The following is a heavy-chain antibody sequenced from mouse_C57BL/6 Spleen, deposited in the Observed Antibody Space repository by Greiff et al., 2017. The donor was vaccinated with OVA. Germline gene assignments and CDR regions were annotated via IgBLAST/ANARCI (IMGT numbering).Heavy chain of an antibody. V-gene: IGHV1-69*01. CDR2: IDPSDSYT. J-gene: IGHJ4*01. Sequence: QVQLKQPGAELVMPGASVKLSCKASGYTFTSYWMHWVKQRPGQGLEWIGEIDPSDSYTNYNQKFKGKSTLTVDKSSSTAYMQLSSLTSEDSAVYYCARYAVTTGRGAMDYWGQGTSVTVSS. D-gene: IGHD1-1*01. CDR3: ARYAVTTGRGAMDY. CDR1: GYTFTSYW.